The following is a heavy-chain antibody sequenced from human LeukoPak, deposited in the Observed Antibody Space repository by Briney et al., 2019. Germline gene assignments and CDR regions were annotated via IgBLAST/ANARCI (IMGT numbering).Heavy chain of an antibody. V-gene: IGHV4-59*01. CDR3: ARLTAWNGYYDAFDI. D-gene: IGHD3-3*01. J-gene: IGHJ3*02. CDR1: GGSITSYY. CDR2: IHYSGNT. Sequence: SETLSLTCTVSGGSITSYYWSWIRQPPGQGLEWIGYIHYSGNTNYNSSLKSRVTISVDTSKNQFSLKLSSVTAADTAVYYCARLTAWNGYYDAFDIWGQGTMVTVSS.